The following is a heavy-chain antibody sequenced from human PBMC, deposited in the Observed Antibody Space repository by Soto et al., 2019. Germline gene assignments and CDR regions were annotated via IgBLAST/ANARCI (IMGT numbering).Heavy chain of an antibody. V-gene: IGHV1-69*13. CDR1: GGTFSTHA. Sequence: SVKVSCKASGGTFSTHAIIWVRQAPGHGLEWMGGIIPISGTTYYTQKFQGRVTITADEPTSTAFMGLSSLKSDDTAVFYCARGYCSGGNCYSGMDVWGQGTMVTVSS. J-gene: IGHJ6*02. CDR2: IIPISGTT. D-gene: IGHD2-15*01. CDR3: ARGYCSGGNCYSGMDV.